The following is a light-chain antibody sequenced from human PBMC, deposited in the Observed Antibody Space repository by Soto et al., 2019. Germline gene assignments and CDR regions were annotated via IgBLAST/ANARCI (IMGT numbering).Light chain of an antibody. CDR2: EVS. CDR3: TSYTSSSTLDV. Sequence: QSALTQPASVSGSPGQSITISCTGTSSYVGGYNYVSWYQQHPGKAPKLMIYEVSNRPSGVSNRFSGSKSGHTASLTISGLQSEDEADYFCTSYTSSSTLDVFGTGTKLTVL. V-gene: IGLV2-14*01. J-gene: IGLJ1*01. CDR1: SSYVGGYNY.